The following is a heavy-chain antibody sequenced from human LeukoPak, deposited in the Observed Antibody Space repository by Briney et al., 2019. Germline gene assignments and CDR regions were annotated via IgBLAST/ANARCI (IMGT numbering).Heavy chain of an antibody. CDR2: IIPIFGTA. J-gene: IGHJ5*02. Sequence: SVKVSCKASGGTFSSYAISWVRQAPGQGLGWMGGIIPIFGTANYAQKFQGRVTITADESTSTAYMELSSLRSEDTAVYYCARHWCSSTSCYTGIWFDPWGQGTLVTVSS. D-gene: IGHD2-2*02. CDR1: GGTFSSYA. V-gene: IGHV1-69*13. CDR3: ARHWCSSTSCYTGIWFDP.